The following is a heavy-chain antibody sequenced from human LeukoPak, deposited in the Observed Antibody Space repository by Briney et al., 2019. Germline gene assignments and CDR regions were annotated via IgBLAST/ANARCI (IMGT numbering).Heavy chain of an antibody. Sequence: GGSLRLSCAASGFTVSSNYMSWVRQAPGKGLEWVSVIYSGGSTYYADSVKGRFTISRDNSKNTLYLQMNSLRAEDTAVYYCAPGRFLEWLSPPADYWGQGTLVTVSS. D-gene: IGHD3-3*01. V-gene: IGHV3-53*01. J-gene: IGHJ4*02. CDR1: GFTVSSNY. CDR2: IYSGGST. CDR3: APGRFLEWLSPPADY.